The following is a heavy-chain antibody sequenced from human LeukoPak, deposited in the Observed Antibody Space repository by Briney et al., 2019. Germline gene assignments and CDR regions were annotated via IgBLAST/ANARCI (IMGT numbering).Heavy chain of an antibody. CDR2: IYWDDDK. CDR1: GFSPSTSGVG. Sequence: SGPTLVNPTQTLTLTCTFSGFSPSTSGVGVGWIRQPPGTALEWLALIYWDDDKRYSPSLKSRLTITKDTSKNQVVLTMTNMDPVDTATYYCAQTGGKDLGSSGWLNYWGQGTLVTVSS. CDR3: AQTGGKDLGSSGWLNY. D-gene: IGHD6-19*01. V-gene: IGHV2-5*02. J-gene: IGHJ4*02.